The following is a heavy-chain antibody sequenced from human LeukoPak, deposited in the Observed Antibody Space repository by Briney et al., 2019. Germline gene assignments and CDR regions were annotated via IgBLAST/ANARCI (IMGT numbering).Heavy chain of an antibody. CDR2: IYHRGTT. D-gene: IGHD6-6*01. J-gene: IGHJ4*02. V-gene: IGHV4-38-2*02. CDR3: ARRTPSSSSGFDS. Sequence: SETLSLTCTVSGYSISSGYYWGWIRQPPGKGLEWIVSIYHRGTTYYNPSLKSRVTISVDTSKNQFSLKVSSVTAADTAVYYCARRTPSSSSGFDSWGQGTLVTVSS. CDR1: GYSISSGYY.